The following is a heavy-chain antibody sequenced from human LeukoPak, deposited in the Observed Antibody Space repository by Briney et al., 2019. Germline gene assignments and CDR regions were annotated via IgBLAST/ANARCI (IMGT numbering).Heavy chain of an antibody. J-gene: IGHJ4*02. CDR3: ARDQRAPSTVTTVWFDY. CDR2: VSSSSSYI. CDR1: GCTFSSYS. D-gene: IGHD4-17*01. Sequence: PGGSLRLSCAASGCTFSSYSMTWVRQAPGKGLEWVSSVSSSSSYIYYADSVKGRFTISRDNAKNSLYLQMNSLRAEDTAVYYCARDQRAPSTVTTVWFDYWGQGTLVTVSS. V-gene: IGHV3-21*01.